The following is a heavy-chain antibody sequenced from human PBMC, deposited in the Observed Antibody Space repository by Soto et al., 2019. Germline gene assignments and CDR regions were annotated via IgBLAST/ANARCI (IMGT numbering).Heavy chain of an antibody. J-gene: IGHJ6*02. CDR1: GGSISVGGYF. CDR3: ARDEYYGSEIDFYYYGMDV. V-gene: IGHV4-31*03. CDR2: IYYNGST. Sequence: QVQLRESGPGLVKPSQTLSLTCTVSGGSISVGGYFWSWISQHPGKGLEWIGHIYYNGSTNYSPSLKSRLSISLDTSKNQFSLRLTSVTAADTAVYYCARDEYYGSEIDFYYYGMDVWGQGTTVTVSS. D-gene: IGHD3-10*01.